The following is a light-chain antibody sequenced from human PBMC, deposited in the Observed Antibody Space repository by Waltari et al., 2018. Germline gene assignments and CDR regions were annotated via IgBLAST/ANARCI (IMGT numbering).Light chain of an antibody. CDR2: DVS. Sequence: QSALTQPAPRSGSPGQSLTTRSTGNDSDVGVYHYVPWYQQHPGKAPKLMIYDVSKRPSGVSNRFSGSKSGNTASLTISGLQAEDEADYYCSSYTSSSTVVFGGGTKLTVL. V-gene: IGLV2-14*01. CDR1: DSDVGVYHY. J-gene: IGLJ2*01. CDR3: SSYTSSSTVV.